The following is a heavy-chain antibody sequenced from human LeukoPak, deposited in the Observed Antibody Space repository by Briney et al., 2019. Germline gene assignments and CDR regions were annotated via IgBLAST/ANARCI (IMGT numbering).Heavy chain of an antibody. J-gene: IGHJ6*02. CDR3: ARVPITMARPCMDV. Sequence: GGSLRLSCAASGFSFSNHGMHWVRQAPGKRLEWVAVIWDDGNNKRYANSVNGRFTISRDNAKNSLYLQMNSLRDEDTAVYYCARVPITMARPCMDVWGQGTTVTVSS. V-gene: IGHV3-33*01. CDR2: IWDDGNNK. D-gene: IGHD3-10*01. CDR1: GFSFSNHG.